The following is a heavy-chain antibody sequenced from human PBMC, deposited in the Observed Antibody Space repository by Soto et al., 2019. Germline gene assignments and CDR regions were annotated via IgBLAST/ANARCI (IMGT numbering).Heavy chain of an antibody. J-gene: IGHJ5*02. CDR1: GFTFSSYS. CDR2: ISSSSSTI. Sequence: EVQLVESGGGLVQPGGSLRLSCAASGFTFSSYSMNWVRQAPGKGLEWVSYISSSSSTIYYADSVKGRFTISRDNAKNSLYLQMNSLIAEDTAVYYCAREIVVVPADWFDPWGQGTLVTVSS. V-gene: IGHV3-48*01. CDR3: AREIVVVPADWFDP. D-gene: IGHD2-2*01.